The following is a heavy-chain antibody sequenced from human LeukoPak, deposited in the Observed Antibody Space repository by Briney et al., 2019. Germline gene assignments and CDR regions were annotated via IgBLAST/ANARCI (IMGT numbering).Heavy chain of an antibody. Sequence: GGSLRLSCAASGFTFSSYSMNWVRQAPGKGLEWVSSISGSSTYVYYRDSVKGRFTISRDNAKNSVYLEMNSLRTEDTAVYYCARGDGSYYWGQGTLVTVSS. CDR2: ISGSSTYV. V-gene: IGHV3-21*01. CDR1: GFTFSSYS. J-gene: IGHJ4*02. CDR3: ARGDGSYY. D-gene: IGHD5-24*01.